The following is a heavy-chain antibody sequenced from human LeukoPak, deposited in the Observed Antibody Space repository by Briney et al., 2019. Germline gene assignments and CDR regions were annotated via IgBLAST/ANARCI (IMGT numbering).Heavy chain of an antibody. V-gene: IGHV1-2*02. J-gene: IGHJ6*03. CDR3: ARGKKSSGFNYRYYYYYMDV. CDR1: GYTFTGYY. CDR2: INPNSGGT. D-gene: IGHD3-22*01. Sequence: GASVKVSCKASGYTFTGYYMHWVRQAPGQGLEWMGWINPNSGGTNYAQKFQGRVTITRNTSISTAYMELSSLRSEDTAVYYCARGKKSSGFNYRYYYYYMDVWGKGATVTVSS.